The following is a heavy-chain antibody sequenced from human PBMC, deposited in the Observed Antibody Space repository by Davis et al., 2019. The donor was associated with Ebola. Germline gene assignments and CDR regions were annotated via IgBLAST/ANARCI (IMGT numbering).Heavy chain of an antibody. J-gene: IGHJ4*02. CDR3: ARDLLRDIVVVVAATTPGY. Sequence: ASVKVSCKASGYSFTGYYMHWVRQAPGQGLEWMGWINLSSGGTKYVQKFQGRVTMTTDTSTSTAYMELRSLRSDDTAVYYCARDLLRDIVVVVAATTPGYWGQGTLVTVSS. CDR2: INLSSGGT. V-gene: IGHV1-2*02. D-gene: IGHD2-15*01. CDR1: GYSFTGYY.